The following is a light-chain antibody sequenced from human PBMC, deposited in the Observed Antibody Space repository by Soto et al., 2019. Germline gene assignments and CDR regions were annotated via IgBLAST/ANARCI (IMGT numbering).Light chain of an antibody. Sequence: DIQMSQSRSTLSASVGDRVTITCRASQSISSWLAWYTPKPGKATKLLIYDASSLESGVPSRFVGSGSGTEFTLTISSLQPEEFATDYCQQYNSYWTFGQGTKVDIK. CDR2: DAS. V-gene: IGKV1-5*01. CDR1: QSISSW. CDR3: QQYNSYWT. J-gene: IGKJ1*01.